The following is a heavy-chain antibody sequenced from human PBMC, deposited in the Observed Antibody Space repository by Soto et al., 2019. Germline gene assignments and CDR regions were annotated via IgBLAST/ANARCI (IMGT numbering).Heavy chain of an antibody. CDR1: GGSISSTNW. J-gene: IGHJ5*02. CDR3: ARVMIFGVGTFGP. CDR2: IYHSGST. V-gene: IGHV4-4*02. Sequence: SETLSLTCAVSGGSISSTNWWSWVRQPPVKGLEWIGEIYHSGSTSYNPSLRSRVTISVDKSKNQFSLKLNSVTAADTAVYYCARVMIFGVGTFGPWGQGTLVTVSS. D-gene: IGHD3-3*01.